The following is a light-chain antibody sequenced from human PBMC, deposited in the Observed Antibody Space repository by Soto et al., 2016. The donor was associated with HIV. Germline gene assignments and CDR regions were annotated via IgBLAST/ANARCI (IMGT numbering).Light chain of an antibody. CDR1: SLRSYY. CDR3: MSRDNNTNPVI. J-gene: IGLJ2*01. CDR2: GQN. Sequence: SSELTQDPAVSVALGQTVKITCQGDSLRSYYATWYQQKPGQAPVFVIYGQNNRPSGIPDRFSGSSSGNTAPLTITGAQAEDEADYYCMSRDNNTNPVIFGGGTKLTV. V-gene: IGLV3-19*01.